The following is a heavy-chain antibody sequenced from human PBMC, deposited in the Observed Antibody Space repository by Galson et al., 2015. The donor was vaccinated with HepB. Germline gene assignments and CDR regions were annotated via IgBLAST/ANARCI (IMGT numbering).Heavy chain of an antibody. CDR2: VKSDGSDT. CDR3: VGAFDI. Sequence: SLRLSCAASGFTVSSNYMSWVRQAPGKGLEWVATVKSDGSDTFYVDSVKGRFTISRDNAKNSLYLQMNSLRAEDTAVYYCVGAFDIWGQGTMVTVSS. J-gene: IGHJ3*02. CDR1: GFTVSSNY. V-gene: IGHV3-7*01.